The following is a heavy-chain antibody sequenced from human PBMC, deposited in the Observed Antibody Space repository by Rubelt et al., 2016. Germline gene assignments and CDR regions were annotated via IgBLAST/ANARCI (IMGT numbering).Heavy chain of an antibody. CDR1: GFTFSSYS. D-gene: IGHD5-12*01. V-gene: IGHV3-66*01. Sequence: EVQLVESGGDLVQPGGSLRLSCEGSGFTFSSYSMDWVRQAPGKGLAWVSVLYSGGTTSYADSVKGRFTISRDTSKNTLHLQIKRLRAEDTAVYYVAGDRRYDLNACDVWGQGTKVIVSS. CDR3: AGDRRYDLNACDV. J-gene: IGHJ3*01. CDR2: LYSGGTT.